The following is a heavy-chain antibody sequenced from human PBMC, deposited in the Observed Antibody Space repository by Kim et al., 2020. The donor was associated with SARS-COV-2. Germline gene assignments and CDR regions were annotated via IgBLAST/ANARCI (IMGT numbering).Heavy chain of an antibody. Sequence: GRFTISRDNAKTSLYLQMNSLRAEDTAVYYCARDRYSSSWPYYYYYGMDVWGQGTTVTVSS. D-gene: IGHD6-13*01. J-gene: IGHJ6*02. CDR3: ARDRYSSSWPYYYYYGMDV. V-gene: IGHV3-11*05.